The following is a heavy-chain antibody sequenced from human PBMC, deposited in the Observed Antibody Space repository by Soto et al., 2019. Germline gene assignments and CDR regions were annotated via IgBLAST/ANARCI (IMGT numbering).Heavy chain of an antibody. CDR1: GYTFTSYD. V-gene: IGHV1-8*01. CDR3: VGNWN. J-gene: IGHJ4*02. D-gene: IGHD1-1*01. Sequence: QVQLVQSGAEVKRPGASVKVSCKASGYTFTSYDISWVRQATGQGLEWMGWMNPISGNTGYAQKFQGRVTMTRNTSISTAYMELSSLRSDDTAVYFCVGNWNWGQGTLVTVSS. CDR2: MNPISGNT.